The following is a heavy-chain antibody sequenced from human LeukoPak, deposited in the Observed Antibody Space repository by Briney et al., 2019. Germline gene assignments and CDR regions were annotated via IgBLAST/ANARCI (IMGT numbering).Heavy chain of an antibody. Sequence: PGGSLRLSCAASGFTFSSYWMSWVRQAPGKGLELVANIEQDGSEKYYVDSVKGRFTISRDNAKNSLYLQMNSLRAEDTAVYYCAREYCSSTSCSRYYYYYMDVWGKGTTVTVSS. CDR1: GFTFSSYW. J-gene: IGHJ6*03. CDR2: IEQDGSEK. CDR3: AREYCSSTSCSRYYYYYMDV. D-gene: IGHD2-2*01. V-gene: IGHV3-7*01.